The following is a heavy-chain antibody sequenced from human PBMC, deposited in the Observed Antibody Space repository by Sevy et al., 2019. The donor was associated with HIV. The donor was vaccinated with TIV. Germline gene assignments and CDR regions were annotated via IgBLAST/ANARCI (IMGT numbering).Heavy chain of an antibody. D-gene: IGHD3-22*01. V-gene: IGHV7-4-1*02. CDR1: GYTFTSYA. CDR2: INTNTGNP. CDR3: ARGSNYYDSSGYYYGAY. J-gene: IGHJ4*02. Sequence: ASVKVSCKASGYTFTSYAMNWVRQAPGQGLDWMGWINTNTGNPTYAQGFTGRFVFSLDTSVSTAYLQISSLKAEDTAVYYCARGSNYYDSSGYYYGAYWGQGTLVTVSS.